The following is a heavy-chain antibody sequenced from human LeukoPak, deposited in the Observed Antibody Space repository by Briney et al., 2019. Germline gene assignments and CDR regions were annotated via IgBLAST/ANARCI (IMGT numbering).Heavy chain of an antibody. D-gene: IGHD3-16*01. J-gene: IGHJ4*02. CDR2: IYYSGSA. Sequence: SETLSLTRTVSGGPISSNFYYWGWIRQPPGKGLEWIGSIYYSGSAFYNPSLQSRVTVSIDTSNNQLSLSLTSVTGTDTAVYYCAKTLRLGELWDWGQGSLVTVSS. V-gene: IGHV4-39*01. CDR1: GGPISSNFYY. CDR3: AKTLRLGELWD.